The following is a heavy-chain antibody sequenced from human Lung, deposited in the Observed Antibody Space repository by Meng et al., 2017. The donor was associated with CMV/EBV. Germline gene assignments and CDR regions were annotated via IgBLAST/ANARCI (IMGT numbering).Heavy chain of an antibody. V-gene: IGHV4-39*07. CDR3: ARDTGNFQIDY. J-gene: IGHJ4*02. D-gene: IGHD1-7*01. CDR1: GGSISTSGSY. Sequence: QLQLQESGPGLVKPSETLSLICTVSGGSISTSGSYWGWVRRPPGKGLEWIGSVHSSGSTFYIPSLKSQLTISLDTSKNQFSLRLSSVTAADTALYYCARDTGNFQIDYWGQGTLVTVSS. CDR2: VHSSGST.